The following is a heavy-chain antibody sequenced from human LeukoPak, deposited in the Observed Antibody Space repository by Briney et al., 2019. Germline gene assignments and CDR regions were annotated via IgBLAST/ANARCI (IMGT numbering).Heavy chain of an antibody. CDR1: GYTFTYRY. D-gene: IGHD1-26*01. V-gene: IGHV1-45*02. CDR2: ITPFNGNT. CDR3: ASWSWADNWFDP. Sequence: ASVKVSCKASGYTFTYRYLHWVRQAPGQALEWMGWITPFNGNTNYAQKFQDRVTITRDRSMSTAYMELSSLRSEDTAVYYCASWSWADNWFDPWGQGTLVTVSS. J-gene: IGHJ5*02.